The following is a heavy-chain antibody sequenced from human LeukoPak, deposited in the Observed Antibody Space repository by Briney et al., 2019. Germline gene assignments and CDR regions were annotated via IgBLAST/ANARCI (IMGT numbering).Heavy chain of an antibody. CDR2: IYYTGIT. CDR3: TRHAPVPVIGHGMGV. Sequence: SETLSLTCSVSGGSIIHYYWSLIRQPPGKGLEWIGYIYYTGITNYSPSLTSRVSMSVDTSKNQFSLKLTSVTAADTAVYYCTRHAPVPVIGHGMGVWGQGTTVTVSS. J-gene: IGHJ6*02. V-gene: IGHV4-59*08. CDR1: GGSIIHYY. D-gene: IGHD3-10*01.